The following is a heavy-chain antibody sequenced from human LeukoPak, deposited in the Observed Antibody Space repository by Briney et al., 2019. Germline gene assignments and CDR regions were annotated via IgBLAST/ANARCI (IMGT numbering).Heavy chain of an antibody. CDR2: ISYDGSNK. D-gene: IGHD6-6*01. Sequence: GGSLRLSCAASGFTFSSYAMHWVRQAPGKGLEWVAVISYDGSNKYYADSVKGRFTISRDISKKTLYLQMNSLRAEDTAVYYCAKDGQYSSSSPYYFDYWGQGSLVTVSS. V-gene: IGHV3-30*04. CDR3: AKDGQYSSSSPYYFDY. CDR1: GFTFSSYA. J-gene: IGHJ4*02.